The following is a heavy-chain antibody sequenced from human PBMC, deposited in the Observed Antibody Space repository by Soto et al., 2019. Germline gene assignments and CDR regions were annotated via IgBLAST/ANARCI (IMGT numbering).Heavy chain of an antibody. CDR3: ARGRLGAAEGIAVAGTGLSYYYMAV. V-gene: IGHV4-34*01. D-gene: IGHD6-19*01. Sequence: SETLSLTCAVYGGSFSGYYWSWIRQPPGKGLEWIGEINHSGSTNYNPSLKSRVTILVDTSKNQFSLKLSSVTAADTAVYYCARGRLGAAEGIAVAGTGLSYYYMAVWGKGTTVT. J-gene: IGHJ6*03. CDR2: INHSGST. CDR1: GGSFSGYY.